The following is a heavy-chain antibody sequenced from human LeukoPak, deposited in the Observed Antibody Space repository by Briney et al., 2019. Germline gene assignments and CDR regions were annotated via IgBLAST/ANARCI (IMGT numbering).Heavy chain of an antibody. D-gene: IGHD6-6*01. CDR3: AKAKYSSSSAAPDY. CDR2: ISWNSGSI. CDR1: GFTFDDYA. J-gene: IGHJ4*02. V-gene: IGHV3-9*03. Sequence: PGRSLRFSCAASGFTFDDYAMHWVRQAPGKGLERVSGISWNSGSIGYADSVKGRFTISRDNPKNSLYLQMNSLRAEDMALYYCAKAKYSSSSAAPDYWGQGTLVTVSS.